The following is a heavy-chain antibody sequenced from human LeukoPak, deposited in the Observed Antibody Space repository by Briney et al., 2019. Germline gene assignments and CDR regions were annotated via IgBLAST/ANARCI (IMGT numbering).Heavy chain of an antibody. CDR3: ARAQGGYSYGSFDY. D-gene: IGHD5-18*01. CDR2: ITGSGGST. CDR1: GFTFSNYA. Sequence: GGSLRLSCAASGFTFSNYAMSWVRQAPGKGLEWVSSITGSGGSTYYADSVKGRFTISRDNAKNSLYLQMHSLGAEDTAVYYCARAQGGYSYGSFDYWGQGTLVTVSA. V-gene: IGHV3-23*01. J-gene: IGHJ4*02.